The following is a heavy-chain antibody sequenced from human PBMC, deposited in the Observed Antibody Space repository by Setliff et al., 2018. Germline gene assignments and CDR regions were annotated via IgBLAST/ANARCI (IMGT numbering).Heavy chain of an antibody. CDR3: ARGSGYLTSFYYYYYGMDV. Sequence: LSLTCAVYGGSFSGYYWSWIRHPPGKGLEWVSYISSSGSTIYYADSVKGRFTISRDNAKNSLYLQMNSLRAEDTAVYYCARGSGYLTSFYYYYYGMDVWGQGTTVTVSS. V-gene: IGHV3-11*04. CDR1: GGSFSGYY. D-gene: IGHD5-12*01. J-gene: IGHJ6*02. CDR2: ISSSGSTI.